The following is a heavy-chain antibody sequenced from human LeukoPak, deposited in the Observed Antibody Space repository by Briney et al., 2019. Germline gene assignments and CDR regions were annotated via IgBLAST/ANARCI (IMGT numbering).Heavy chain of an antibody. Sequence: PSETLSLTCTVSGGPISSSSYYWGWIRQPPGKGLEWIGSIYYSGGTYYNPSLKSRVTISVDTSKNQFSLKLSSVTAADTAVYYCARPFYYDILTGYYNWFDPWGQGTLVTVSS. J-gene: IGHJ5*02. D-gene: IGHD3-9*01. CDR3: ARPFYYDILTGYYNWFDP. CDR1: GGPISSSSYY. CDR2: IYYSGGT. V-gene: IGHV4-39*01.